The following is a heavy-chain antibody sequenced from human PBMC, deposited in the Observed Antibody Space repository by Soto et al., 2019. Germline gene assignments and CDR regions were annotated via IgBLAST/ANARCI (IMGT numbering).Heavy chain of an antibody. Sequence: WASVKVSCKASGDTFTANYIHWVRQAPGQGFEWMGWINPKSGGTNNPHKFQGRVTMTRDTSRSTVYMTLPRLTSYETAVYYCARDLAKGGARAGFHXWGQGTLVTVSX. J-gene: IGHJ4*02. D-gene: IGHD4-17*01. CDR2: INPKSGGT. CDR1: GDTFTANY. V-gene: IGHV1-2*07. CDR3: ARDLAKGGARAGFHX.